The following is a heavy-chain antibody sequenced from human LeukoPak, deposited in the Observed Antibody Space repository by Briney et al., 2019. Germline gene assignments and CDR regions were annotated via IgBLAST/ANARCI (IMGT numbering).Heavy chain of an antibody. V-gene: IGHV4-34*01. CDR2: INHSGST. J-gene: IGHJ5*02. CDR1: GGSFSGYY. Sequence: SETLSLTCAVYGGSFSGYYWSWIRQPPGMGLEWIGEINHSGSTNYNPSLESRVTISVDTSKNQFSLKLSSVTAADTAVYYCARGRREYSGSYRSNWFDPWGQGTLVTVSS. D-gene: IGHD1-26*01. CDR3: ARGRREYSGSYRSNWFDP.